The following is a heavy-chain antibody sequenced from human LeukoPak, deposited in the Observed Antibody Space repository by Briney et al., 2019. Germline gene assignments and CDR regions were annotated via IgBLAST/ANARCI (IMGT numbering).Heavy chain of an antibody. Sequence: GGSLRLSCAASGFTFSSYAMHWVRQAPGKGLEWVAVISYDGSNKYYADSVKGRFTISRDNAKNSLYLQMNSLRAEDTAVYYCARGEDYGDNSDSVPFDYWGQGTLVTVSS. CDR1: GFTFSSYA. J-gene: IGHJ4*02. CDR2: ISYDGSNK. D-gene: IGHD4-23*01. V-gene: IGHV3-30-3*01. CDR3: ARGEDYGDNSDSVPFDY.